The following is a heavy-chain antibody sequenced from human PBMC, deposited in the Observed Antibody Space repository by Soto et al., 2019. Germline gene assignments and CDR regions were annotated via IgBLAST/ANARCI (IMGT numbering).Heavy chain of an antibody. J-gene: IGHJ4*02. V-gene: IGHV2-5*02. CDR1: GFSLSTSGVG. CDR2: IYWDDDK. D-gene: IGHD2-21*02. Sequence: SGPKLVNPTQRLTPTCTFSGFSLSTSGVGVGWIRQPPGKALEWLALIYWDDDKRYSPSLKSRLTITKDTSKNQVVLTMTNMDPVDTATYYCAHSLNCGGNCRTFDYWGQGTLVTVSS. CDR3: AHSLNCGGNCRTFDY.